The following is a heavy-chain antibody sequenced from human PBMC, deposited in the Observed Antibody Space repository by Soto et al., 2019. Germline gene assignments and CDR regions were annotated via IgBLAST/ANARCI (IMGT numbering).Heavy chain of an antibody. CDR2: IWPDDSDT. Sequence: PGESLKISCKGSGYTFTNYWIGWVRQMPGKGLEWMGIIWPDDSDTRYSPSFQGQVTISADKSISTAYLQWSSLKASDTAMYYCARLEGSAWSHIRYWGQGTLVTVSS. J-gene: IGHJ4*02. V-gene: IGHV5-51*01. CDR3: ARLEGSAWSHIRY. CDR1: GYTFTNYW. D-gene: IGHD6-13*01.